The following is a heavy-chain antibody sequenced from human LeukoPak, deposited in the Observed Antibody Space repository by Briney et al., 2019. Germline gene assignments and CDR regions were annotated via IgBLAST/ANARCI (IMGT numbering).Heavy chain of an antibody. D-gene: IGHD4-17*01. CDR2: IYYSGST. J-gene: IGHJ4*02. CDR3: AREVNYGDSRGFDY. V-gene: IGHV4-61*05. CDR1: GGSISSSRYY. Sequence: SETLSLTCTVSGGSISSSRYYWGWLRQPQGKGLEWIGYIYYSGSTNYNPSLKSRVTISVDKSKNQFSLKLSSVTAADTAVYYCAREVNYGDSRGFDYWGQGTLVTVSS.